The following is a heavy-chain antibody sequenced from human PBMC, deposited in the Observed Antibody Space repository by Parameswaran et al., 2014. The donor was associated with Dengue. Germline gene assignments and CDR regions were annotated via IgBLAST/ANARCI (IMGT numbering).Heavy chain of an antibody. V-gene: IGHV6-1*01. CDR3: TRGLWNTLIYNFDF. CDR2: TYYRSKWYN. D-gene: IGHD1/OR15-1a*01. J-gene: IGHJ4*02. Sequence: WIRQSPSRGLEWLGRTYYRSKWYNDYGVSVKSRITINPDTSKNQFSLQLNSVTPEDTAVYYCTRGLWNTLIYNFDFWGQGTLVTVSS.